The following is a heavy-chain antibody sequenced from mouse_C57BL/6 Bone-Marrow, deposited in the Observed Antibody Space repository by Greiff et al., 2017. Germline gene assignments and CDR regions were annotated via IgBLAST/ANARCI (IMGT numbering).Heavy chain of an antibody. CDR3: ASSLFAD. V-gene: IGHV2-6*01. CDR2: IWGVGST. CDR1: GFSLTSYG. Sequence: VKLQESGPGLVAPSQSLSITCTVSGFSLTSYGVDWVRQSPGRGLEWLGVIWGVGSTNYNSALKSRLSISKDNSKSQVFLKMNSLQTDDTARYYCASSLFADWGQGTLVTVSA. J-gene: IGHJ3*01. D-gene: IGHD6-2*01.